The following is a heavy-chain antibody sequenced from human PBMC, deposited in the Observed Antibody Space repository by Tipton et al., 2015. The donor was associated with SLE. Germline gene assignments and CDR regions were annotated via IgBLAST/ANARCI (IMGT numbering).Heavy chain of an antibody. Sequence: TLSLTCTVSGGSISSYYWGWIRQPPGKGLEWIGYIYYSGSTNYNPSLKSRVTISLDTSKQQFSLKLSSVTAADTAVYYCARILTGSLGPFDIWGQGTMVTVSS. D-gene: IGHD3-9*01. V-gene: IGHV4-59*01. CDR2: IYYSGST. J-gene: IGHJ3*02. CDR1: GGSISSYY. CDR3: ARILTGSLGPFDI.